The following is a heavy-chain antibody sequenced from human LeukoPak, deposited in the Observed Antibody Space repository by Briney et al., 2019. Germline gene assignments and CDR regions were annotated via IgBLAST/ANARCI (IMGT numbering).Heavy chain of an antibody. CDR3: AREGAPNYYDSSGSGSY. Sequence: SETLSLTCTVSGGSISSGSNYWSWIRQPAGKGLEWIGRIYTSGSTNYNPSLKSRVTITVDTSKNQFPLKLSSVTAADTAVYYCAREGAPNYYDSSGSGSYWGQGTLVTVSA. CDR2: IYTSGST. CDR1: GGSISSGSNY. J-gene: IGHJ4*02. V-gene: IGHV4-61*02. D-gene: IGHD3-22*01.